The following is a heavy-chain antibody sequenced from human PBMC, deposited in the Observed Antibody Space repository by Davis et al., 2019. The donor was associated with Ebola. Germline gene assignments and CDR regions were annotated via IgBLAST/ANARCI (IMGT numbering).Heavy chain of an antibody. CDR1: GYY. Sequence: ASVKVSCKGSGYYLHWVRQAPRQGLEWMGRINPNSGDTNYAPNFQGRVTMTRDTSMNTAYMELSRLRSDDTAVYYCAREGCSNGVCHDFDYWGQGTLVTVSS. J-gene: IGHJ4*02. CDR3: AREGCSNGVCHDFDY. CDR2: INPNSGDT. D-gene: IGHD2-8*01. V-gene: IGHV1-2*06.